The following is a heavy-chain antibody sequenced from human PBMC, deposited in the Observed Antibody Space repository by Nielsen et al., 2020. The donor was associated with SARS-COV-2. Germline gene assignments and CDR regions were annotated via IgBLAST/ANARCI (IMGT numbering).Heavy chain of an antibody. V-gene: IGHV4-59*12. J-gene: IGHJ3*01. CDR3: ARGFRSKRAGRPGDYYGSGSYLHPFDV. Sequence: SETLSLTCTVSGGSISSYYWSWIRQPPGKGLEWIGYIYYSGSTNYNPSLKSRVTISVDTSKNQFSLKLSSVTAADTAVYYCARGFRSKRAGRPGDYYGSGSYLHPFDVWGQGTMVTVSS. CDR1: GGSISSYY. D-gene: IGHD3-10*01. CDR2: IYYSGST.